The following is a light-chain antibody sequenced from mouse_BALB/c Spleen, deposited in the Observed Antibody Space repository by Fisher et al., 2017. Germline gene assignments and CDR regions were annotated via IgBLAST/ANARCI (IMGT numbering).Light chain of an antibody. CDR2: RAN. J-gene: IGKJ5*01. CDR1: QDINSY. V-gene: IGKV14-111*01. CDR3: LQYDEFPLT. Sequence: ITQTPSSMYASLGERVTITCKASQDINSYLSWFQQKPGKSPKTLIYRANRLVDGVPSRFSGSGSGQDYSLTISSLEYEDMGIYYCLQYDEFPLTFGAGTKLELK.